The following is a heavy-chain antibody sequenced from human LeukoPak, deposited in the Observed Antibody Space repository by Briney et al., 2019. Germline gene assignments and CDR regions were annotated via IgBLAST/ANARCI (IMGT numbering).Heavy chain of an antibody. D-gene: IGHD4-17*01. CDR1: GYTLTELS. CDR2: FDPEDGET. V-gene: IGHV1-24*01. J-gene: IGHJ4*02. Sequence: ASVKVSCKVSGYTLTELSMHWVRQAPGKGLEWMGGFDPEDGETIYAQKFQGRVTMTEDTSTDTAYMELSSLRSKDTAVYYCATDEAYDYGLDYWGQGTLVTVSS. CDR3: ATDEAYDYGLDY.